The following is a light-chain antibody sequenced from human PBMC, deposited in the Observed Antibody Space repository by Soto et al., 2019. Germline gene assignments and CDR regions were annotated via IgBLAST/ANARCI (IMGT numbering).Light chain of an antibody. Sequence: DIQMTQSPSTLSASVGDRVTITCRASQSISRCLAWSQQKPGKAPKLLIFDASTLEVGLPSRFSGSASGTEFTLTISSLQPDDFATYYCQQYNSVRWTFGQGTKVEVK. V-gene: IGKV1-5*01. CDR3: QQYNSVRWT. J-gene: IGKJ1*01. CDR2: DAS. CDR1: QSISRC.